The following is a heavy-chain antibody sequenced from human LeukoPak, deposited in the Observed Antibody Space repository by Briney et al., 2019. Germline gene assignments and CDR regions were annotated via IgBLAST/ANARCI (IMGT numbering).Heavy chain of an antibody. CDR2: INGSGGST. D-gene: IGHD5-24*01. J-gene: IGHJ4*02. CDR1: GFTFSNYG. Sequence: GGSLRLSCAASGFTFSNYGMNWVRQAPGKGLEWVSGINGSGGSTYYADSVRGRFTISRDNSKNTLYLQMNSLRAEDTAVYYCAKYGVPTSRRAYYFDYWGQGTLVTVSS. CDR3: AKYGVPTSRRAYYFDY. V-gene: IGHV3-23*01.